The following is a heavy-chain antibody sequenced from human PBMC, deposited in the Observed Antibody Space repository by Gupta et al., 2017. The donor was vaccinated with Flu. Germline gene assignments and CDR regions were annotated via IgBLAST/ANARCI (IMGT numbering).Heavy chain of an antibody. Sequence: QVQLQQWGAGLLKPSETLSLTCTVYGGSFSGYYWSWIRQPPGKGLEWIGEINHSGSTNYNPSLKSRVTISVDTSKNQFSLKLSSVTAADTAVYYCARATSIGYYYYGMDVWGQGTTVTVSS. J-gene: IGHJ6*02. CDR3: ARATSIGYYYYGMDV. V-gene: IGHV4-34*01. CDR2: INHSGST. CDR1: GGSFSGYY.